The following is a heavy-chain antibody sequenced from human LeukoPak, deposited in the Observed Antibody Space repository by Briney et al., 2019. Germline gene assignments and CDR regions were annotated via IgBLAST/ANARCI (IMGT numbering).Heavy chain of an antibody. CDR3: ARGDGSNWFDP. D-gene: IGHD6-25*01. CDR2: IRGSSTI. V-gene: IGHV3-48*01. Sequence: GGSLRLSCAAAGFTFSSYSMNWVRQAPREGLGWVSYIRGSSTIFYGDFVKGRFTISRDNAKNSLYLQMNSLRAEDTAVYYCARGDGSNWFDPWGQGILVTVSS. J-gene: IGHJ5*02. CDR1: GFTFSSYS.